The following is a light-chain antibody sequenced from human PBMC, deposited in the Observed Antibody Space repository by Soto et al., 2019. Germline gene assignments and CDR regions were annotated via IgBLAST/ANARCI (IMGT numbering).Light chain of an antibody. V-gene: IGLV1-40*01. CDR3: QSYDSSLSGYV. CDR1: SSNIGAGYE. J-gene: IGLJ1*01. Sequence: QSVLTQPPSVSEAPGQRVTISCTGSSSNIGAGYEAHWYQQVPGTAPKLLIYENNNRPSGVPDRFSGSKSGTSASLAITGLQAEDEADYYCQSYDSSLSGYVFGTGTKVTV. CDR2: ENN.